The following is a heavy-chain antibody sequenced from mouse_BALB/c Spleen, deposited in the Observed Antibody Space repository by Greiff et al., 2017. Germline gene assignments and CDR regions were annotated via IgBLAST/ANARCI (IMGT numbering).Heavy chain of an antibody. CDR2: ISSGGGST. J-gene: IGHJ2*01. Sequence: EVQGVESGGGLVKPGGSLKLSCAASGFAFSSYDMSWVRQTPEKRLEWVAYISSGGGSTYYPDTVKGRFTISRDNAKNTLYLQMSSLKSEDTAMYYCARHPYYDYENYFDYWGQGTTLTVSS. CDR3: ARHPYYDYENYFDY. V-gene: IGHV5-12-1*01. D-gene: IGHD2-4*01. CDR1: GFAFSSYD.